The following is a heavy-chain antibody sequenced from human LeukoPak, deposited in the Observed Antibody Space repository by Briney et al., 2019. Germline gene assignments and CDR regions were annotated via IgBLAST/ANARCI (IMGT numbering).Heavy chain of an antibody. CDR2: IKRKTDGGTT. Sequence: KTGGSLRLSCAASGFTVSTNYISWVRQAPGKGLEWVGRIKRKTDGGTTDYAAPVKGRFTISRDDSKSTLYLQMNSLKTEDTAVYYCTTDQPSWNYFDYWGQGTLVTVSS. J-gene: IGHJ4*02. CDR3: TTDQPSWNYFDY. CDR1: GFTVSTNY. D-gene: IGHD1-1*01. V-gene: IGHV3-15*01.